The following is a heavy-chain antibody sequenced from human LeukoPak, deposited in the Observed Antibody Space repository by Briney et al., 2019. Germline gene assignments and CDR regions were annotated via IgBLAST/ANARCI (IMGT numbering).Heavy chain of an antibody. CDR3: ARVPGDYYDSSGYYIHYFDY. V-gene: IGHV1-46*01. Sequence: GASVKVSCKASGYTFTGYYMHWVRQAPGQGLEWMGIINPSGGSTSYAQKFQGRVTMTRDMSTSTVYMELSSLRSEDTAVYYCARVPGDYYDSSGYYIHYFDYWGQGTLVTVSS. D-gene: IGHD3-22*01. J-gene: IGHJ4*02. CDR1: GYTFTGYY. CDR2: INPSGGST.